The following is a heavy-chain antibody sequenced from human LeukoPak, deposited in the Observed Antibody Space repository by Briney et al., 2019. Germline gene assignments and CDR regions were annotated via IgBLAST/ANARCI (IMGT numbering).Heavy chain of an antibody. CDR1: GFTFSSYA. CDR3: ARDLPDY. V-gene: IGHV3-30*04. Sequence: GGSLRPSCAASGFTFSSYAMHWVRQAPGKGLEWVAVISYDGSNKYYADSVKGRFTISRDNSKNTLYLQMNSLRAEDTAVYYCARDLPDYWGQGTLVTVSS. J-gene: IGHJ4*02. CDR2: ISYDGSNK.